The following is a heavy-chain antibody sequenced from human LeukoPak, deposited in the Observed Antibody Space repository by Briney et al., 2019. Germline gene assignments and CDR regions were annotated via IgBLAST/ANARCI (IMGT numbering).Heavy chain of an antibody. CDR2: ISAYNGNT. V-gene: IGHV1-18*01. J-gene: IGHJ4*02. D-gene: IGHD3-22*01. Sequence: ASVKVSCKASGYTFTSYGISWVRQAPGQGLEWMEWISAYNGNTNYAQKLQGRVTMTTDTSTSTAYMELRSLRSDDTAVYYCARGGLKYYYDSSSDYWGQGTLVTVSS. CDR3: ARGGLKYYYDSSSDY. CDR1: GYTFTSYG.